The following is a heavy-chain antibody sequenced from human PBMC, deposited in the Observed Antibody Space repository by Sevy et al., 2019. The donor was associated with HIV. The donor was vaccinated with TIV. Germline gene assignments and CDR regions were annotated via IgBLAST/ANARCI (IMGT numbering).Heavy chain of an antibody. CDR2: IWSDGAYQ. V-gene: IGHV3-33*01. CDR1: GFTFSNYV. J-gene: IGHJ4*02. D-gene: IGHD3-22*01. Sequence: GGSLRLSCAATGFTFSNYVMHWVRQAPGKGLEWVAIIWSDGAYQYHGDSVKGRFTISRDNSKNTLYLQMTNVRVEDTAVYYCARGGYYYDNAAYYALDSWGQGTLVTVSS. CDR3: ARGGYYYDNAAYYALDS.